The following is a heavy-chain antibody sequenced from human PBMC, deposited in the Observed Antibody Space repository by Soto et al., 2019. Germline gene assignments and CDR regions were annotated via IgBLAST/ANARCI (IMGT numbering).Heavy chain of an antibody. V-gene: IGHV4-39*01. CDR1: GGSITSNAYY. CDR2: IYYSGSA. J-gene: IGHJ4*02. CDR3: ARRPKRGSYSWCFDY. Sequence: QLQLQESGPGLVKPSETLSLTCTVSGGSITSNAYYWGWIRQPPGKGLEWLGYIYYSGSASYNPSLKSRVTMSVDTSKNQFTLKLSSATAADTAVYYCARRPKRGSYSWCFDYWGQGTLVTVSS. D-gene: IGHD1-26*01.